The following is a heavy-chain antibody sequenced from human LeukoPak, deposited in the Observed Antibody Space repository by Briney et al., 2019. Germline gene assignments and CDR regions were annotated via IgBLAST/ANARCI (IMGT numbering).Heavy chain of an antibody. V-gene: IGHV3-74*01. D-gene: IGHD3-9*01. Sequence: PGGSLRLSCAASGFTFSSYWMHWVCHAPGQGLVWVSRINSDGSSTSYADSVKGRFTISRDNAKNTLYLQMNSLRAEDTAVYYCARVWYYDILTGYSPFDYWGQGTLVTVSS. CDR2: INSDGSST. CDR1: GFTFSSYW. CDR3: ARVWYYDILTGYSPFDY. J-gene: IGHJ4*02.